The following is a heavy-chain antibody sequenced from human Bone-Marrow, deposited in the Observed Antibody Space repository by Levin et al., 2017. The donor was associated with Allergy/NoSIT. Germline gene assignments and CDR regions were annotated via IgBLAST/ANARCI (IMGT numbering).Heavy chain of an antibody. CDR2: ISTTSLHI. CDR3: ARGTTTAQRYDLVDI. D-gene: IGHD1-1*01. J-gene: IGHJ3*02. Sequence: GESLKISCAASGFTFSSYSINWVRQAPGKGLEWVSSISTTSLHIHYADSVKGRFTISRDNGKNSLHLQMNSLRVEDTAVYYCARGTTTAQRYDLVDIWGQGTMVTVSS. V-gene: IGHV3-21*01. CDR1: GFTFSSYS.